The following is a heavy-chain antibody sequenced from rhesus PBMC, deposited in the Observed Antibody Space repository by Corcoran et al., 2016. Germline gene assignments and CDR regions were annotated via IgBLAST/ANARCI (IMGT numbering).Heavy chain of an antibody. J-gene: IGHJ4*01. V-gene: IGHV4-165*01. CDR1: GSSLSSNT. Sequence: QVQLQESGPGLVKPSETLSLTCAVSGSSLSSNTSSWLRQPPGQALACIGYLDCISGSTYYNPSLKSRVTMSTDTSKNQFSLKLSSVTAADTAVYYCARARPLDYGSSYRYFDYWGQGVLVTVSS. CDR3: ARARPLDYGSSYRYFDY. CDR2: LDCISGST. D-gene: IGHD4-29*01.